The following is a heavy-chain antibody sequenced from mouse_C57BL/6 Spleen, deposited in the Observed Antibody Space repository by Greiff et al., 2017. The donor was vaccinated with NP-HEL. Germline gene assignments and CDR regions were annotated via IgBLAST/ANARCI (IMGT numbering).Heavy chain of an antibody. CDR2: IYPGSGST. D-gene: IGHD2-4*01. CDR1: GYTFTSYW. Sequence: QVQLQQPGAELVKPGASVKMSCKASGYTFTSYWITWVKQRPGQGLEWIGDIYPGSGSTNYNEKFKSKATLTVDTSSSTAYMQLSSLTSEDSAVYYCAREGYYDYVPFAYWGQGTLVTVSA. J-gene: IGHJ3*01. CDR3: AREGYYDYVPFAY. V-gene: IGHV1-55*01.